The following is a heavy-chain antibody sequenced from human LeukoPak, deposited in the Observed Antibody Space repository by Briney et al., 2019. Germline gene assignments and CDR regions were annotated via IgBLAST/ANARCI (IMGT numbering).Heavy chain of an antibody. CDR3: ASLSGYADY. D-gene: IGHD5-12*01. Sequence: GVSLRLSCAASGFTFSSYALIWGGQAPGKGLEWVSAISGSGGSTYYADSVKGRFTISRDNSKNTLYLQMNSLRAEDTAVYYCASLSGYADYWGQGTLVTVSS. J-gene: IGHJ4*02. V-gene: IGHV3-23*01. CDR1: GFTFSSYA. CDR2: ISGSGGST.